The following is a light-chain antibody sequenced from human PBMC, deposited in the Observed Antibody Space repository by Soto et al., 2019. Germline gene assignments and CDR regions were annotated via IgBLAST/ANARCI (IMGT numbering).Light chain of an antibody. V-gene: IGLV2-14*01. J-gene: IGLJ1*01. CDR2: EVS. Sequence: QSALTQPASVSGSPGQSITISCTGTNSDVGAYNYVSWYQQHPGKAPKLMMFEVSNRPSGVSNRFSGSKSGNTASLTISGLQAEDEGDYYCASYTTSITYVFGTGTKLTVL. CDR3: ASYTTSITYV. CDR1: NSDVGAYNY.